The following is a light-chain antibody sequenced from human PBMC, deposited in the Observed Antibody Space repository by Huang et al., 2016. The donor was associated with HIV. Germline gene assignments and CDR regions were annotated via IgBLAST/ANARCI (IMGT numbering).Light chain of an antibody. CDR1: QSVNNN. Sequence: EIMMTQFPATLSVSPGERVTLSCRASQSVNNNVAWYQQKPGPAPRVLIYGASTRATGIPARFSGSGSGTEFTLTISSLQSEDFAVYYCHQYTRWPPAFGGGTKVEIK. V-gene: IGKV3D-15*01. J-gene: IGKJ4*01. CDR2: GAS. CDR3: HQYTRWPPA.